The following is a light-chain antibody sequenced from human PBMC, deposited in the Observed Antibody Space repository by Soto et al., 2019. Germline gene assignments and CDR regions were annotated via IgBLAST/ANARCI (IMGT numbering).Light chain of an antibody. CDR1: SSDVGGYNY. J-gene: IGLJ1*01. V-gene: IGLV2-14*03. CDR2: DVS. CDR3: SSYTTSNTRQIV. Sequence: QSVLTHPASVSGSPGQSITISCTGTSSDVGGYNYVSWYQHHPGKAPKLLIYDVSNRPSGISNRFSGSKSDNTASLTISGLQPEDEADYYCSSYTTSNTRQIVFGTGTQLTVL.